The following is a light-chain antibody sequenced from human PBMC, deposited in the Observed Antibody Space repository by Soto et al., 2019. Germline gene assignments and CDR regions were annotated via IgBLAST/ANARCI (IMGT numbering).Light chain of an antibody. CDR3: QQCNWPLT. CDR1: QSVSSN. CDR2: DAS. J-gene: IGKJ4*01. V-gene: IGKV3-15*01. Sequence: GMMQSAATLSVSPGERATLSCRASQSVSSNLAWYQQKPGQAPRLLIYDASTRATGIPDRFSGSGSETEFTLTISSLQSEDFAVYYCQQCNWPLTFGGGTKVAIK.